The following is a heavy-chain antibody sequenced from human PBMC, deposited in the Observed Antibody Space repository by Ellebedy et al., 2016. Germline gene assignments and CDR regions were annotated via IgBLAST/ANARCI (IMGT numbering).Heavy chain of an antibody. Sequence: GGSLRLSXEASGFTFSNYAMSWVRQAPGKGLEWVSAVSGSGGSTTYADSVKGRFTISRDNSKNTLFLQMNSLRAEDTAVYYCVKVTGSYGSSWYRRGGWFDPWGQGMLVTVSS. J-gene: IGHJ5*02. CDR2: VSGSGGST. D-gene: IGHD6-13*01. CDR1: GFTFSNYA. CDR3: VKVTGSYGSSWYRRGGWFDP. V-gene: IGHV3-23*01.